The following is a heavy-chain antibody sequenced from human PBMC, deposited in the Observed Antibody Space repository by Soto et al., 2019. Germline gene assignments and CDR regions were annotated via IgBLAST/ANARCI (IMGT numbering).Heavy chain of an antibody. D-gene: IGHD3-9*01. Sequence: SVKVSCKASGYTFTSYAMHWVRQAPGQRLEWMGWINAGNGNTKYSQKFQGRVTITRDTSASTAYMELSSLRSEDTAVYYCARDDILTGYHGGFDYWGQGTLVTVSS. CDR1: GYTFTSYA. V-gene: IGHV1-3*01. CDR2: INAGNGNT. J-gene: IGHJ4*02. CDR3: ARDDILTGYHGGFDY.